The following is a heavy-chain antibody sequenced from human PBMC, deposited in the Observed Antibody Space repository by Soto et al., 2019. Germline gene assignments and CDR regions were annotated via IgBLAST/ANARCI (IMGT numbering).Heavy chain of an antibody. Sequence: SETLSLTCAVYGGSFSGYYWSWIRQPPGKGLEWIGEINHSGSTNYNPSLKSRVTISVDTSKNQFSLKLSSVTAADTAVYYCARRSRYSDSSSWYLSFWGQGTLVTVSS. CDR2: INHSGST. CDR3: ARRSRYSDSSSWYLSF. D-gene: IGHD6-13*01. J-gene: IGHJ4*02. V-gene: IGHV4-34*01. CDR1: GGSFSGYY.